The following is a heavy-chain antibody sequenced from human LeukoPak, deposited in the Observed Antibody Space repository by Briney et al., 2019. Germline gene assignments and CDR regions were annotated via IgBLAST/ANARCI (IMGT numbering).Heavy chain of an antibody. CDR1: GYTFTGYY. V-gene: IGHV1-2*02. J-gene: IGHJ6*03. D-gene: IGHD3-10*01. CDR3: AVGLLWFGGPGYYYMDV. Sequence: ASVKVSCKASGYTFTGYYMHWVRQALGQRLEWMGWINPNSGGTNYAQKFQGRVTMPRDTSISTAYMELSRLRSDDTAVYYCAVGLLWFGGPGYYYMDVWGKGTTVTVSS. CDR2: INPNSGGT.